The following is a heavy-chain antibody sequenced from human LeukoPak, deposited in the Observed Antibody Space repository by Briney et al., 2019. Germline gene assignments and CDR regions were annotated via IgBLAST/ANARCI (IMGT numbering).Heavy chain of an antibody. D-gene: IGHD2-2*01. CDR2: ITPNSGGT. Sequence: ASVKVSCKASGYTFSDYYIHWVRQAPGQGLEWMGWITPNSGGTKYAQRFQGRVTMTRDKSISTAYLQWSSLKASDTATYYCARRRGCSSTACPPDYWGQGTLVTVSS. CDR3: ARRRGCSSTACPPDY. CDR1: GYTFSDYY. V-gene: IGHV1-2*02. J-gene: IGHJ4*02.